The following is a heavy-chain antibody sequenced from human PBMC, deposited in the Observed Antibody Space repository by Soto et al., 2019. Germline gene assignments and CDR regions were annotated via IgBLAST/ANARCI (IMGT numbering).Heavy chain of an antibody. V-gene: IGHV4-59*01. J-gene: IGHJ4*02. CDR3: AAGEASSRNLAPYYLDF. CDR2: IHYSGTT. Sequence: PSETLSLTCTVSGGSMRNYFCTWSRQPPGKGLEWIGYIHYSGTTSFFPSYNPSLRSRVTISEDTSKNQFSLKLLSVTTADTAVYFCAAGEASSRNLAPYYLDFWGQGTLVTVSS. CDR1: GGSMRNYF. D-gene: IGHD6-13*01.